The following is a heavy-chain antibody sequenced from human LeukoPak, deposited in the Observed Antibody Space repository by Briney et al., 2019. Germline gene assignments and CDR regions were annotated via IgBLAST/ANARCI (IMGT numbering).Heavy chain of an antibody. V-gene: IGHV3-21*01. Sequence: GGSLRLSCAASGFTFSGYSMNWVRQAPGKGLEWVSSISSSSDYIYFADSVKGRFTISRDNAKNSLYLQMNSLRAEDTAVYYCARETTVTSGWFDPWGQGTLVTVSS. CDR3: ARETTVTSGWFDP. J-gene: IGHJ5*02. CDR2: ISSSSDYI. CDR1: GFTFSGYS. D-gene: IGHD4-17*01.